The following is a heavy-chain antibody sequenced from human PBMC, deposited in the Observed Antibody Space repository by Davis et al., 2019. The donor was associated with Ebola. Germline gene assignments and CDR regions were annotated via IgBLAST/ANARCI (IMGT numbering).Heavy chain of an antibody. J-gene: IGHJ6*02. CDR1: GGSISSSSYY. V-gene: IGHV4-39*01. CDR2: IYYSGST. Sequence: MPGGSLRLSCTVSGGSISSSSYYWGWIRQPPGKGLEWIGSIYYSGSTHYNPSLKSRVTISVDTSKNQFSLKLSSVTAADTAVYYCARRKLRFPTDYGMDVWGQGTTVTVSS. CDR3: ARRKLRFPTDYGMDV. D-gene: IGHD3-3*01.